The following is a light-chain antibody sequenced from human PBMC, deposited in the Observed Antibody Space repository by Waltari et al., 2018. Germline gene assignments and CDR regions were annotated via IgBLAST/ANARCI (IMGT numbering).Light chain of an antibody. CDR3: FSTDSSATYGV. CDR2: EDN. Sequence: SYELTQPPSVSVSPGRTARFACSGDALPQKIAYWYQQRSGQAPVMVIYEDNQRPDGIPERFSGASSGTVATLTITGAQVEDEGDYFCFSTDSSATYGVFGSGTKV. J-gene: IGLJ6*01. V-gene: IGLV3-10*01. CDR1: ALPQKI.